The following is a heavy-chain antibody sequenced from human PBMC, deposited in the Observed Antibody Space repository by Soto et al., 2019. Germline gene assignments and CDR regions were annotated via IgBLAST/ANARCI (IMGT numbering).Heavy chain of an antibody. Sequence: GASVKVSCKASGGTFSSYAISWVRQAPGQGLEWMGGIIPIFGTANYAQKFQGRVTITADESTSTAYMELSSLRSEDTAVYYFARDPNVDTAMVLKNWFDPWGQGTLVTVSS. D-gene: IGHD5-18*01. CDR1: GGTFSSYA. J-gene: IGHJ5*02. CDR3: ARDPNVDTAMVLKNWFDP. V-gene: IGHV1-69*13. CDR2: IIPIFGTA.